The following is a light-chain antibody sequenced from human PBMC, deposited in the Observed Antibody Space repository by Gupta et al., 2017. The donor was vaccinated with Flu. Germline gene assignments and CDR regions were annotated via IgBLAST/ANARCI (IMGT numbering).Light chain of an antibody. CDR2: DVT. J-gene: IGLJ1*01. CDR3: SSHAGRVTWV. V-gene: IGLV2-11*01. CDR1: SNDVGRSNR. Sequence: QSASTHTRSVSGSPGLSVTIPCTGTSNDVGRSNRVPWYEQRPGKTPKLILCDVTDRPSGVGDQLSGSKSGNTASLTXSXLQADDXADYYGSSHAGRVTWVFGTGTTVTVL.